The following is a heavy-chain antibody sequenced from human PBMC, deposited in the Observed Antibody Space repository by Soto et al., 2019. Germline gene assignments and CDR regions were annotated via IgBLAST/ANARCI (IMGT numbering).Heavy chain of an antibody. Sequence: PRGSLRLSCAASGFTFNSYAMHWVRQAPGQGLEWVAVISCNGIDTYYADSVKGRVTISRDNSRNTVFLQMTSLSTEDTAVFYSARDFERIRGPHHIYVWVGQWGQATLETVCS. V-gene: IGHV3-30*04. CDR2: ISCNGIDT. D-gene: IGHD3-16*01. CDR3: ARDFERIRGPHHIYVWVGQ. J-gene: IGHJ4*02. CDR1: GFTFNSYA.